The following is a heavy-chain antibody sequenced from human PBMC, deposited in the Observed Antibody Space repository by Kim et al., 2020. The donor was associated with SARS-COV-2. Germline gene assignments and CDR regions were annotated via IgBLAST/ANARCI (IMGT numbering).Heavy chain of an antibody. Sequence: GGSLRLSCAASGFTFSDYYMSWIRQAPGKGREWVSYISSSGNTIYYADSVKGRFTISRDNAKNSLYLQMNSLRAEDTAVYYCARANDYYDSSGYYLCYFDYWGQGTLVTVSS. J-gene: IGHJ4*02. V-gene: IGHV3-11*04. CDR3: ARANDYYDSSGYYLCYFDY. D-gene: IGHD3-22*01. CDR1: GFTFSDYY. CDR2: ISSSGNTI.